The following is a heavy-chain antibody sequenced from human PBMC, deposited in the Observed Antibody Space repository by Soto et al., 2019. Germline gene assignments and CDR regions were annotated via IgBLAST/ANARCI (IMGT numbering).Heavy chain of an antibody. J-gene: IGHJ4*02. CDR3: ARRDNGWYYY. V-gene: IGHV4-59*01. D-gene: IGHD6-19*01. CDR2: IYYSGST. Sequence: SSETLSLTCTVSGGSISSYYWSWIRQPPGKGLEWIGYIYYSGSTNYNPSLKSRVTISVDTSKNQFSLKLSSVTAADTAVYYCARRDNGWYYYWGQGTLVTVSS. CDR1: GGSISSYY.